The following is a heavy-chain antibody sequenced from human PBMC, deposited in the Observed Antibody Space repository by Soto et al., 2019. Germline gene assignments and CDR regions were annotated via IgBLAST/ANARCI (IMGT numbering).Heavy chain of an antibody. CDR1: GGSFKSYA. Sequence: QVQLVQSGAEVKKAGSSVKVSCKPSGGSFKSYAVTWVRQAPGQGLEWMGGIMPILGRTYYPQKFQGRVTVTADDATNIAYLELSSLRSEDTAVYYCAREEGFGRGYYGLDVWGQGTKVTVFS. CDR3: AREEGFGRGYYGLDV. V-gene: IGHV1-69*01. J-gene: IGHJ6*02. CDR2: IMPILGRT. D-gene: IGHD3-16*01.